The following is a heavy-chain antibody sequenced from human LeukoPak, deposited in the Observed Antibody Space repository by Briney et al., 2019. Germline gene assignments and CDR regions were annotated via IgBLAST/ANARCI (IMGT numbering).Heavy chain of an antibody. J-gene: IGHJ4*02. D-gene: IGHD3-3*01. CDR1: KFIFGDYN. CDR2: ISRSGNDK. Sequence: GGSLRLSCAASKFIFGDYNMNWVRQAPGKGLEWVSSISRSGNDKYYADSVKGRFTISRDNAKNSLYLQMNGLRAEDTAVYYCVRRETVFGVVTNLDYWGQGVLVTVSS. V-gene: IGHV3-21*01. CDR3: VRRETVFGVVTNLDY.